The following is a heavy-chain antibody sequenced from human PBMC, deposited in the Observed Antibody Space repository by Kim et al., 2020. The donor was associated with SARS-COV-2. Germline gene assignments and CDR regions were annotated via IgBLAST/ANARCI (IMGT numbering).Heavy chain of an antibody. D-gene: IGHD3-3*01. CDR3: ARDRNQPYYDLNYYYGMDV. J-gene: IGHJ6*02. Sequence: GRFTISRDNAKNSLYLQMNSLRAEDTAVYYCARDRNQPYYDLNYYYGMDVWGQGTTVTVSS. V-gene: IGHV3-48*03.